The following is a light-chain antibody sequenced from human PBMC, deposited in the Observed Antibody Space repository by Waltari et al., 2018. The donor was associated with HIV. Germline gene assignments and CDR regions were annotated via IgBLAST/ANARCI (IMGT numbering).Light chain of an antibody. J-gene: IGKJ4*01. CDR3: QQYYGVPLT. V-gene: IGKV1-NL1*01. Sequence: DIQMTQSPSSLSASIGDTVSITCRARQDTSNSVSWFQQQPGKVPKLLVHGAFILQRGVPSRFSGSGSGTDYTLTISGLQAEDFATYFCQQYYGVPLTFGGGTRVDI. CDR2: GAF. CDR1: QDTSNS.